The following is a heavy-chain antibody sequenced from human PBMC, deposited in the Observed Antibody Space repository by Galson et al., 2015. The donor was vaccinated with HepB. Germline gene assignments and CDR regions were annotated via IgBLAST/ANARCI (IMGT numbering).Heavy chain of an antibody. Sequence: SLRLSCAASGFTVRTNSMNWVRQAPGKGLEWVSVFYSGGSTYYADSVKGRLTISRVDSKNTLYLHMNSLRPEDTAVYYCATERSTSGSYYFDNWGQGTLVAVSS. J-gene: IGHJ4*02. CDR3: ATERSTSGSYYFDN. CDR1: GFTVRTNS. V-gene: IGHV3-66*02. CDR2: FYSGGST. D-gene: IGHD1-26*01.